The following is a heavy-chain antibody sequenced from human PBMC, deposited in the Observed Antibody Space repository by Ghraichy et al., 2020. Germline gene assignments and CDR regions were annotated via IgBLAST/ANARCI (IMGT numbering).Heavy chain of an antibody. V-gene: IGHV4-59*01. J-gene: IGHJ5*02. D-gene: IGHD6-13*01. Sequence: SETLSLTCAVSGGSFSSYYWSWIRQPPGKGLEWIGYIYYSGSTNYNPSLKSRVTISVDTSKNQFSLKLSSVTAADTAVYYCARAAELGIASGGVNWSDRWGEGTLVTVSS. CDR2: IYYSGST. CDR1: GGSFSSYY. CDR3: ARAAELGIASGGVNWSDR.